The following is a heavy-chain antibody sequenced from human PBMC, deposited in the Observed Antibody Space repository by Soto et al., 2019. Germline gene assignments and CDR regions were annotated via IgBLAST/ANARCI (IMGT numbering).Heavy chain of an antibody. D-gene: IGHD6-13*01. CDR1: GFTFSSYS. CDR3: ARVRMYYSSSQAAYYLDY. Sequence: EVQLVESGGGLVKPGGSLRLSCAASGFTFSSYSMNWVRQAPGKGLEWVSSISSSGTYIYYADSLKGRFTISRDNAKNSVDLQMNSLRADDTAVYYCARVRMYYSSSQAAYYLDYWGQGVLVTVSS. CDR2: ISSSGTYI. V-gene: IGHV3-21*01. J-gene: IGHJ4*02.